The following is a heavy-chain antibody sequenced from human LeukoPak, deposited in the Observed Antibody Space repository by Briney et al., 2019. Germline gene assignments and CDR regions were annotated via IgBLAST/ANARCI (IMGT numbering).Heavy chain of an antibody. V-gene: IGHV4-34*01. D-gene: IGHD3-16*02. CDR2: VSRRGDT. Sequence: PSETLSLTCAVYGGSFSDYYWSWIRQPPGKGLEWIGEVSRRGDTNYNPSLNSRLTISVDTSKNQFSLRVTSVTAADTAVYYCARHAYDYVWGSYRPDAFDIWGQGTMVTVSS. CDR1: GGSFSDYY. J-gene: IGHJ3*02. CDR3: ARHAYDYVWGSYRPDAFDI.